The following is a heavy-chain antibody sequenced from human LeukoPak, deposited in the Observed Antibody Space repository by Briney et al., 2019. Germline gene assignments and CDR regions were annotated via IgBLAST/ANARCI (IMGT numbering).Heavy chain of an antibody. D-gene: IGHD1-14*01. CDR3: ARDRPEQSGGGFDI. V-gene: IGHV3-20*04. Sequence: PGGSLRLSCAASGFTFDDYGMSWVRQAPGKGLEWVSGINWNGGSTGYADSVKGRFTISRDNAKNSLYLQMNSLRAEDTALYYCARDRPEQSGGGFDIWGQGTMVTVSS. CDR2: INWNGGST. CDR1: GFTFDDYG. J-gene: IGHJ3*02.